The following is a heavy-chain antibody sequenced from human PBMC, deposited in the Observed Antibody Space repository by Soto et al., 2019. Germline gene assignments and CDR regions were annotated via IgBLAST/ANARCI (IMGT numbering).Heavy chain of an antibody. D-gene: IGHD3-3*01. V-gene: IGHV1-2*02. Sequence: QLHLVQSGAVVKKPGASVTVSCSASGYPVTAYYMHWVRQAPGRGLEWMGGINPATGAAKYTQTFQGRVTMTRDTSTSTVCMELGGLTSGDTAAFYVARGGGVGVAGSAAFDMWGQGTLVTVSS. CDR3: ARGGGVGVAGSAAFDM. J-gene: IGHJ3*02. CDR2: INPATGAA. CDR1: GYPVTAYY.